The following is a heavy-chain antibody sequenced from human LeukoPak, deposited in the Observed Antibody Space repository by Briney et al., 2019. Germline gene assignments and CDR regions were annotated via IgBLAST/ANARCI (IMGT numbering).Heavy chain of an antibody. CDR3: ARGPLGYCSGGSCYFYYYYYYGMDV. Sequence: PSETLSLTCTVSGGSVSSGNYYWSWIRQPPGKGLEWIGYIYYSGSTNYNPSLKSRVTMSVDTSKNQFSLKLSSVTAADTAVYYCARGPLGYCSGGSCYFYYYYYYGMDVWGQGTTVTVSS. D-gene: IGHD2-15*01. V-gene: IGHV4-61*01. CDR2: IYYSGST. CDR1: GGSVSSGNYY. J-gene: IGHJ6*02.